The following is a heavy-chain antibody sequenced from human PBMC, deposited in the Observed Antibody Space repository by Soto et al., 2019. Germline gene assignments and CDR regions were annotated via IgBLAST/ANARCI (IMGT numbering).Heavy chain of an antibody. CDR2: ISSSSSTI. CDR3: PREGMYQNYYYYGMDV. D-gene: IGHD2-2*01. CDR1: GFTFSSYS. V-gene: IGHV3-48*01. Sequence: PGGSLRLSCAASGFTFSSYSMNWVRQAPGKGLEWVSYISSSSSTIYYADSVKGRFTISRDNAKNSLYLQMNSLRAEDTAVYYCPREGMYQNYYYYGMDVWGQGTTVTGSS. J-gene: IGHJ6*02.